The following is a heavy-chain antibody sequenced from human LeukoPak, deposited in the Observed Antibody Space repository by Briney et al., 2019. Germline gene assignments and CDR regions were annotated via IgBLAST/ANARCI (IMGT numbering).Heavy chain of an antibody. V-gene: IGHV3-7*03. CDR1: GFTFSSYW. CDR2: IKQDGSEK. Sequence: GGSLRLSCAASGFTFSSYWMSWVRQAPGKGLEWVANIKQDGSEKYYVDSVKGRFTISRDNAKNSLYLQMNSLRAEDTAVYYCARDVYDYVWGSYPAPDYWGQGTLVTVSS. CDR3: ARDVYDYVWGSYPAPDY. D-gene: IGHD3-16*02. J-gene: IGHJ4*02.